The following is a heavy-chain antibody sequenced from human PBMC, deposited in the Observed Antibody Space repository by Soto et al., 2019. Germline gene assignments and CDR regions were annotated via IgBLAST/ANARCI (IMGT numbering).Heavy chain of an antibody. J-gene: IGHJ6*03. V-gene: IGHV3-15*01. Sequence: GGSLRLSCAASGFTFSNAWMSWVRQAPGKGLEWVGRIKSKTDGGTTDYAAPVKGRFTISRDDSKNTLYLQMNSLKTEDTAVYYCTTYGSGLDWSPYYYYMDVWGKGTTVTVSS. CDR1: GFTFSNAW. CDR3: TTYGSGLDWSPYYYYMDV. D-gene: IGHD2-8*02. CDR2: IKSKTDGGTT.